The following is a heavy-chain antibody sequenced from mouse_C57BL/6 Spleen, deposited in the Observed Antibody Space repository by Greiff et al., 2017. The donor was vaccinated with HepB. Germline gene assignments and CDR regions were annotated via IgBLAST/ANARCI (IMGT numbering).Heavy chain of an antibody. CDR3: ARALDSSGFVDD. D-gene: IGHD3-2*02. CDR1: GYAFSSSW. Sequence: QVQLKQSGPELVKPGASVKISCKASGYAFSSSWMNWVKQRPGKGLEWIGRIYPGDGDTNYNGKFKGKATLTADKSSSTAYMQRSSLTSEDSAVYFCARALDSSGFVDDWGEGTPLTVSS. J-gene: IGHJ2*01. CDR2: IYPGDGDT. V-gene: IGHV1-82*01.